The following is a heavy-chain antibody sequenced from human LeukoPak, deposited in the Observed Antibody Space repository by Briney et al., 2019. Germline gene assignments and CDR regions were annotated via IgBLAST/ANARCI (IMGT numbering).Heavy chain of an antibody. CDR1: GGSISSSSYY. V-gene: IGHV4-39*02. Sequence: SETLSLTCTVSGGSISSSSYYWGWIRQPPGKGLEWIGSIYYSGSTYYNPSLKSRVTISVDTSKNQFSLKLSSVTAADTAVYYCAREWYGFMDVWGKGTTVTVSS. CDR2: IYYSGST. D-gene: IGHD2-15*01. CDR3: AREWYGFMDV. J-gene: IGHJ6*03.